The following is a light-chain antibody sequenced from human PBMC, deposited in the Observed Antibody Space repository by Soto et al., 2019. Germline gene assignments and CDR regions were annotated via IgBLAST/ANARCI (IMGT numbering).Light chain of an antibody. V-gene: IGKV1-9*01. CDR2: VAS. J-gene: IGKJ5*01. CDR1: QGISNY. Sequence: DIQLTQSPSFLSASVGDRVTITCRASQGISNYLAWYQQKPGKAPNLLIYVASTLQSGVPSRFSGSGSGTEFTLRISSLQPEDLATYYCQQLFSFPPTFGQGTRLEIK. CDR3: QQLFSFPPT.